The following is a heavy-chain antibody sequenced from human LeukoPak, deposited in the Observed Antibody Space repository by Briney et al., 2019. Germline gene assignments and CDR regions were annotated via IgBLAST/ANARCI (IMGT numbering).Heavy chain of an antibody. D-gene: IGHD6-19*01. CDR1: GFTFSKYW. V-gene: IGHV3-74*01. CDR3: ATKQWLAPPPDS. CDR2: INTDGTVT. Sequence: GGSLRLSCAASGFTFSKYWMLWVRQAPGKGLESVSRINTDGTVTTYADSVKGRFTVSRDNAYNTMFLQMNSVRGEGTAVYYCATKQWLAPPPDSWGQGTPVTVSS. J-gene: IGHJ4*02.